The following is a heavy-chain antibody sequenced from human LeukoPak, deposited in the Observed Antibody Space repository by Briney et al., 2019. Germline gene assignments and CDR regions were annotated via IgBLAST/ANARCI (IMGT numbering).Heavy chain of an antibody. CDR1: GYTFTSYD. CDR3: ARARVSSSLSWFDP. CDR2: MNPNSGNT. Sequence: GASVKVSCKASGYTFTSYDINWVRQATGQGLEWMGWMNPNSGNTDYAQKLQGRVTMTTDTSTSTAYMELRSLRSDDTAVYYCARARVSSSLSWFDPWGQGTLVTVSS. J-gene: IGHJ5*02. D-gene: IGHD6-13*01. V-gene: IGHV1-8*01.